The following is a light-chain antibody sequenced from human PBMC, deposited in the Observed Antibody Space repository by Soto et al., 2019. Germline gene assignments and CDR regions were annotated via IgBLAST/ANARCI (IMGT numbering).Light chain of an antibody. CDR1: SNDIGAYNY. CDR3: LSYVGRETGV. V-gene: IGLV2-8*01. Sequence: QSALTQPPSASGSPGQSVTISCTGTSNDIGAYNYVSWYQHHPGKVPKLLIYEVVRRPSGVPDRFSASKSGNTASLTVSGLQDEDEADYYCLSYVGRETGVFGSGTKLTVL. J-gene: IGLJ1*01. CDR2: EVV.